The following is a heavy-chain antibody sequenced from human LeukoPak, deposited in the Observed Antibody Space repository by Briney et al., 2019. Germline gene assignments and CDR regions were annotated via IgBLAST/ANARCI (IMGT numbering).Heavy chain of an antibody. CDR3: ARVQYSYGYDGSFY. D-gene: IGHD5-18*01. CDR1: GFTFSNYA. V-gene: IGHV3-23*01. CDR2: ISGSGGST. J-gene: IGHJ4*02. Sequence: GVSLTLSCAASGFTFSNYAMSWVRQAPGKGLEWVSTISGSGGSTYYADSVKGRFTFSRDNSKNTLYLQMNSLRGDDTAVYYCARVQYSYGYDGSFYWGQGTLVTVSS.